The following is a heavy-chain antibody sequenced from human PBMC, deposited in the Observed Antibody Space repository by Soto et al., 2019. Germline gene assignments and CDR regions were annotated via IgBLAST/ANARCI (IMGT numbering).Heavy chain of an antibody. D-gene: IGHD3-10*01. J-gene: IGHJ6*02. V-gene: IGHV3-21*01. CDR3: ARDPHRAYGSGSYYNEGPGYYYYGMDV. Sequence: EVQLVESGGGLVKPGGSLRLSCAASGFTFSSYSMNWVRQAPGKGLEWVSSISSSSSYIYYADSVKGRFTISRDNAKNSLYLQMNSLRAQDTAVYYCARDPHRAYGSGSYYNEGPGYYYYGMDVWGQGTTVTVSS. CDR1: GFTFSSYS. CDR2: ISSSSSYI.